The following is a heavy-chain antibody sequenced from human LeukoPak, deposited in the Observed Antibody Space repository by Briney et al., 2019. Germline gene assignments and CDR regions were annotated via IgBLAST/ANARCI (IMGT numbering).Heavy chain of an antibody. D-gene: IGHD3-10*01. J-gene: IGHJ4*02. CDR1: GGSISSYY. CDR2: IYYSGST. CDR3: ARANYGSGSYYSGEFDY. V-gene: IGHV4-59*01. Sequence: PSETLSLTCTVSGGSISSYYWSWIRQPPGKGLEWSGYIYYSGSTNYNPSLKSRVTISVDTSKNQFSLKLSSVTAADTAVYYCARANYGSGSYYSGEFDYWGQGTLVTVSS.